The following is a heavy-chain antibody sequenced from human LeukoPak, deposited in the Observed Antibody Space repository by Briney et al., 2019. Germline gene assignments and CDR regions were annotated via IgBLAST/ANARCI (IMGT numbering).Heavy chain of an antibody. J-gene: IGHJ4*02. CDR1: GGTFSSYA. D-gene: IGHD2-15*01. CDR2: IIPIFGTA. V-gene: IGHV1-69*05. CDR3: ARGPRPCSGGSCHPRFDY. Sequence: SVKVSCKASGGTFSSYAISWVRQAPGQGLEWMGGIIPIFGTANYAQKFQGRVTITTDESTSTAYLELSSLRSEDTAVYYCARGPRPCSGGSCHPRFDYWGQGTLVTVSS.